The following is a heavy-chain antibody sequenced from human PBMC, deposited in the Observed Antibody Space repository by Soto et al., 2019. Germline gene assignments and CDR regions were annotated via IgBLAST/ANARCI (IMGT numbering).Heavy chain of an antibody. J-gene: IGHJ5*02. V-gene: IGHV2-70*11. Sequence: ESGPTLVNPTQTLTLTCTFSAFSLSTSGMCVSWIRQPPGKALEWLARIDWDDDKYYTTSLKTRLTISKDTSKNQVVLTMTNMDPVDTATYYCARTLSSSGRFDPWGQGTLVTVSS. CDR3: ARTLSSSGRFDP. CDR2: IDWDDDK. CDR1: AFSLSTSGMC. D-gene: IGHD6-13*01.